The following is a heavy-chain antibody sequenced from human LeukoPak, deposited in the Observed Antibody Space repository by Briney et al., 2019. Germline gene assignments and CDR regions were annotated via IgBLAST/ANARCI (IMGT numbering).Heavy chain of an antibody. Sequence: GGSLRLSCAASGFAFSTYDMHWVRQAPGKGLEWVADVSSDGSNKYYGDSVKGRFTISRDNSKTTLYLQMNSLRAEDTAVYYCASDWRMVRGLIKGVIEYWGQGTLVIVSS. CDR1: GFAFSTYD. V-gene: IGHV3-30-3*01. CDR2: VSSDGSNK. J-gene: IGHJ4*02. D-gene: IGHD3-10*01. CDR3: ASDWRMVRGLIKGVIEY.